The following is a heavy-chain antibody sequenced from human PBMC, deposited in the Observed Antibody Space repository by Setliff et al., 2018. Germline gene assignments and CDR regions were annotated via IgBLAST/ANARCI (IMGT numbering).Heavy chain of an antibody. CDR1: GGSISSHY. J-gene: IGHJ4*02. V-gene: IGHV4-59*11. Sequence: SETLSLTCTVSGGSISSHYWSWIRQPPGKGLEWIGYIYYSGSTNYNPSLKSRGTISVDTSKNQFSLKLSSVTAADTAVYCCARDEDYYGSGSYYNWGQGTLVTVSS. D-gene: IGHD3-10*01. CDR2: IYYSGST. CDR3: ARDEDYYGSGSYYN.